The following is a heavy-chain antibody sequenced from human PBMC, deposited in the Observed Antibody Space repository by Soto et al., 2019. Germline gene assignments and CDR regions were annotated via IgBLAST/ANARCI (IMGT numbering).Heavy chain of an antibody. V-gene: IGHV1-18*01. D-gene: IGHD6-19*01. CDR2: ISAYNGNT. CDR1: GYTFTSYG. CDR3: ARDLTISIAVAGTSQEKGFDY. Sequence: GASVKVSCKASGYTFTSYGISWVRQAPGQGLEWMGWISAYNGNTNYAQKLQGRVTMTTDTSTSTAYMELRSLRSDDTAVYYCARDLTISIAVAGTSQEKGFDYWVQGTQVTDSS. J-gene: IGHJ4*02.